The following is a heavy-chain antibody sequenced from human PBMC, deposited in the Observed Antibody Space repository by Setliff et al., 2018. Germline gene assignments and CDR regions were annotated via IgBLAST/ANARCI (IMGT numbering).Heavy chain of an antibody. CDR3: ARPTTIARVSPLDY. D-gene: IGHD6-13*01. V-gene: IGHV3-21*06. Sequence: GGSLRLSCVASGFTFNNFAFNWVRQAPGKGLEWVSSISSRSTYIYYADSVKGRFTISRDNANNSLYLQMNSLRAEDTAMYYCARPTTIARVSPLDYWGQGTLVTVSS. J-gene: IGHJ4*01. CDR1: GFTFNNFA. CDR2: ISSRSTYI.